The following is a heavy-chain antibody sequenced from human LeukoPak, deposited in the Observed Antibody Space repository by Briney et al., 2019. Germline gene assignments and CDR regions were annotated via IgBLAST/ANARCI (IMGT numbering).Heavy chain of an antibody. CDR2: INWNGGGT. V-gene: IGHV3-20*04. CDR3: ARDLEIVVVPAAASGY. CDR1: GFTFDDYG. Sequence: GGSLRLSCAASGFTFDDYGMSWVRQAPGKGLEWVSGINWNGGGTGYADSVKGRFTISRDNAKNSLYLQMNSLRAEDTALYYCARDLEIVVVPAAASGYWGQGTLVTVSS. D-gene: IGHD2-2*01. J-gene: IGHJ4*02.